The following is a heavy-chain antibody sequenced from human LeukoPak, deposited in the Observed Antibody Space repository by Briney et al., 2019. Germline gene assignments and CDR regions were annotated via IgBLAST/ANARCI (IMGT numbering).Heavy chain of an antibody. D-gene: IGHD3-10*01. J-gene: IGHJ4*02. CDR1: GFTFSSYE. Sequence: GGSLRLSCAASGFTFSSYEMNWVRQAPGKGLEWVSGISWNSGSIGYADSVKGRFTISRDNAKNSLYLQMNSLRAEDTALYYCAKSPMVRGVIINYFDYWGQGTLVTVSS. CDR2: ISWNSGSI. CDR3: AKSPMVRGVIINYFDY. V-gene: IGHV3-9*01.